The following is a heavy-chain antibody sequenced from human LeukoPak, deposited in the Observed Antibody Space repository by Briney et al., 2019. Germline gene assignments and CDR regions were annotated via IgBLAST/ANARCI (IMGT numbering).Heavy chain of an antibody. J-gene: IGHJ6*03. CDR2: IYPGDSDI. D-gene: IGHD1/OR15-1a*01. Sequence: GESLQISCKGSGYSFISYWIGWVRQLPGKGLEWMGIIYPGDSDILYSPSFQGQVTISVDRSISTAYLQWSSLKASDTAIYYCARHRKGKEQLTLDYFYYYMDVWGKGTTVTVSS. V-gene: IGHV5-51*01. CDR1: GYSFISYW. CDR3: ARHRKGKEQLTLDYFYYYMDV.